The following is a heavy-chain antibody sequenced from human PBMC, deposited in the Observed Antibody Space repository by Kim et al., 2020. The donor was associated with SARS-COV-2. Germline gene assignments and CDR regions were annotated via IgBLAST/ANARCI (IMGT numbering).Heavy chain of an antibody. D-gene: IGHD6-13*01. CDR1: GGSLSGYY. CDR2: ICHSGTT. J-gene: IGHJ5*02. Sequence: SETLSLTCAVYGGSLSGYYWSWIRQPPGKGLEWIGEICHSGTTNYNPSLKSRVTISVDTSKNQFSLKLSSVTTADTAVYYCARSLYHAPSNSWVRFDPWG. CDR3: ARSLYHAPSNSWVRFDP. V-gene: IGHV4-34*01.